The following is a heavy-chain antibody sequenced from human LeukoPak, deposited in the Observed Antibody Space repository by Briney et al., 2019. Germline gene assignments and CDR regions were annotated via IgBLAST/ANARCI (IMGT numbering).Heavy chain of an antibody. CDR1: GFTFSSVW. D-gene: IGHD3-16*01. CDR2: IDGDGSST. J-gene: IGHJ5*01. CDR3: VRGLDS. Sequence: GVPLRLSCAASGFTFSSVWMHGVRHSPGKGLVCDSYIDGDGSSTNYADSVRGRFTMSRDNAKKTLYLQMNSLRDEDTAVYYCVRGLDSWGQGTLVIVSS. V-gene: IGHV3-74*01.